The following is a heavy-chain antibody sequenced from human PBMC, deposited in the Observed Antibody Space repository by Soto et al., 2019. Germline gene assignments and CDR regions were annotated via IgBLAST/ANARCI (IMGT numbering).Heavy chain of an antibody. J-gene: IGHJ5*02. D-gene: IGHD2-15*01. V-gene: IGHV4-31*03. CDR1: GGSISSGGYY. CDR3: ARYDVVVVAATYYNWFDP. Sequence: QVQLQESGPGLVKPSQTLSLTCTVSGGSISSGGYYWSWVRQHPGKGLEWIGYIYYSGSTYYNPSLKSRVTISVDTSKNQFSLKLSSVTAADTAVYYCARYDVVVVAATYYNWFDPWGQGTLVTVSS. CDR2: IYYSGST.